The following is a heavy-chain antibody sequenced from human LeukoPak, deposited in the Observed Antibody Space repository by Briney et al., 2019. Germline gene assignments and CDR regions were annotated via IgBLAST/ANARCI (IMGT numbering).Heavy chain of an antibody. Sequence: SETLSLTCAVYGGSFSGYYWSWIRQPPGKGLEWIGEINHSGSANYNPSLKSRVTISVDTSKNQFSLKLSSVTAADTAVYYCARESPSQGYGMDVWGQGTTVTVSS. V-gene: IGHV4-34*01. CDR1: GGSFSGYY. CDR3: ARESPSQGYGMDV. J-gene: IGHJ6*02. CDR2: INHSGSA.